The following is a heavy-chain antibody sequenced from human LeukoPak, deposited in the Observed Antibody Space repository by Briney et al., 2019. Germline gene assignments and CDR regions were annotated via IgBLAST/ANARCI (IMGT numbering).Heavy chain of an antibody. D-gene: IGHD4-11*01. Sequence: ASETLSLTCTVSGGSISSSSYYWGWIRQPPGKGLEWIGSIYYSGSTYYNPSLKSRVTISVDTSKNQFSLKLSSVTAADTAVYYCARMGKITTSDAFDIWGQGTMVTVSS. J-gene: IGHJ3*02. CDR1: GGSISSSSYY. V-gene: IGHV4-39*01. CDR3: ARMGKITTSDAFDI. CDR2: IYYSGST.